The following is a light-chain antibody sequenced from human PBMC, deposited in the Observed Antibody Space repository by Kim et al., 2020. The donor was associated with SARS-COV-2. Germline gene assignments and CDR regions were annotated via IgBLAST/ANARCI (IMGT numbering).Light chain of an antibody. Sequence: DIQMAQSPSSLSASVGDRVSITCRASQAISYALAWYLQKPGTAPKVLVYAASKLQTGVPSRFSGSGSGTDYTLSISSLQPEDFATYYCQQYYNAPYSFGQGTKLEI. CDR2: AAS. J-gene: IGKJ2*01. CDR3: QQYYNAPYS. V-gene: IGKV1-NL1*01. CDR1: QAISYA.